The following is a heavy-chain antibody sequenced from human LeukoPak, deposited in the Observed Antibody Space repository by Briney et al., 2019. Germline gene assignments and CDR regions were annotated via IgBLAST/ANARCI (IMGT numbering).Heavy chain of an antibody. D-gene: IGHD2-15*01. CDR1: GGTFSSYA. CDR2: IIPISGTA. Sequence: SVKVSCKASGGTFSSYAISWVRQAPGQGLEWMGGIIPISGTANYAQKFQGRVTITADKSTCTAYMELSSLRSEDTAVYYCARDLLGYCSGGSCRRNPNWFDPWGQGTLVTVSS. V-gene: IGHV1-69*06. CDR3: ARDLLGYCSGGSCRRNPNWFDP. J-gene: IGHJ5*02.